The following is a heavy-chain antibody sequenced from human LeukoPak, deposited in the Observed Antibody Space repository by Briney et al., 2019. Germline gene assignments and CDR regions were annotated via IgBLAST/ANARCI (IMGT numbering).Heavy chain of an antibody. V-gene: IGHV1-18*04. D-gene: IGHD2/OR15-2a*01. CDR3: ARARPVSFDY. CDR1: GYTFTGYY. Sequence: ASVKVSCKASGYTFTGYYMHWVRQAPGQGLEWMGWINPNSGNTNYAQKLQGRVTMTTDTSTSTAYMELRSLRSDDTAVYYCARARPVSFDYWGQGTLVTVS. J-gene: IGHJ4*02. CDR2: INPNSGNT.